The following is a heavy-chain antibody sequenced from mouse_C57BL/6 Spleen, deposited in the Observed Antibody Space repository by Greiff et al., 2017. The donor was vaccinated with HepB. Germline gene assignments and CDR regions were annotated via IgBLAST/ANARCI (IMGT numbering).Heavy chain of an antibody. Sequence: EVKLVESGGGLVKPGGSLKLSCAASGFTFSDYGMHWVRQAPEKGLEWVAYISSGSSTIYYAATVKGRFTISRDNATNTLFLQMTSLRSEDTAMYYGARPWGTTGEAWFAYWGQGTLVTVSA. V-gene: IGHV5-17*01. D-gene: IGHD1-1*01. CDR2: ISSGSSTI. CDR1: GFTFSDYG. J-gene: IGHJ3*01. CDR3: ARPWGTTGEAWFAY.